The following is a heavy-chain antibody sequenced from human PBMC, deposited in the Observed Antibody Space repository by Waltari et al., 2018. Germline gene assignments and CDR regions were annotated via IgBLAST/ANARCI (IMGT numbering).Heavy chain of an antibody. J-gene: IGHJ4*02. CDR2: ISWNSDSI. CDR3: AKGGGLQYYYDSSGYSEY. D-gene: IGHD3-22*01. Sequence: EVQLVESGGGLVQPGRSLRLSCAASGFTFDDYAMHWVRQAPGQGLEWVSGISWNSDSIGYADSVKGRFTISRDNAKNSLYLQMNSLRAEDTALYYCAKGGGLQYYYDSSGYSEYWGQGTLVTVSS. CDR1: GFTFDDYA. V-gene: IGHV3-9*01.